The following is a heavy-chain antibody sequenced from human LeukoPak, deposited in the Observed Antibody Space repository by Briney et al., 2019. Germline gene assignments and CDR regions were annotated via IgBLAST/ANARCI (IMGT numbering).Heavy chain of an antibody. CDR2: INPSGGST. J-gene: IGHJ3*02. CDR1: GYTFTSYY. CDR3: ARASGTTGAFDI. V-gene: IGHV1-46*01. D-gene: IGHD1-26*01. Sequence: PWASEKVSCKASGYTFTSYYMHWVRQAPGQGLEWMGIINPSGGSTSYAQKFQGRVTMTRDTSTSTVYMELSSLRSEDTAVYYCARASGTTGAFDIWGQGTMVTVSS.